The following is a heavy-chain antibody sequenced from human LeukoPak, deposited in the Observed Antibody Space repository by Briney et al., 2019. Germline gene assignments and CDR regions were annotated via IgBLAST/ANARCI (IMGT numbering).Heavy chain of an antibody. CDR2: IYHSGST. J-gene: IGHJ4*02. V-gene: IGHV4-4*02. Sequence: KPSGTLSLTCAVSGGSISSSNWWSWVRQPPEKGLEWIGEIYHSGSTNYNPSLKSRVTISVDKSKNQFSLKLSSVTAADTAVYYCARDHSMDGSYFDYWGQGTLVTVSS. CDR1: GGSISSSNW. D-gene: IGHD1-26*01. CDR3: ARDHSMDGSYFDY.